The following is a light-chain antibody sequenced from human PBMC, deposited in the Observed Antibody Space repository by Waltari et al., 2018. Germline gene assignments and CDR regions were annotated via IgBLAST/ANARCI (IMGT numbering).Light chain of an antibody. CDR3: QQGNDFPLT. CDR2: DAS. Sequence: DMQMTQSPSSASASVGDRVTTTCRASQGISRWLGWYQQKPGKAPKFLIYDASTLQSGVPSRFSGSGSGREFTLTISSLQPEDFSTYYCQQGNDFPLTFGGGTKVEMK. J-gene: IGKJ4*01. V-gene: IGKV1-12*01. CDR1: QGISRW.